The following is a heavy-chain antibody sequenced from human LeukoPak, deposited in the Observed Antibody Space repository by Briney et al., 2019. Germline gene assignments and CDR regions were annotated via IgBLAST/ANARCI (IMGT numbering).Heavy chain of an antibody. CDR2: IYYSGST. CDR1: GGSISGYY. D-gene: IGHD6-6*01. CDR3: AKYSSSSGGTLDV. J-gene: IGHJ6*02. V-gene: IGHV4-59*05. Sequence: SETLSLTCTVSGGSISGYYWSWIRQAPGKGLEWIGSIYYSGSTDYNPSLKSRVTISVDTSKNQFSLKLSSVTAADTAVYFSAKYSSSSGGTLDVWGQGTTVTVSS.